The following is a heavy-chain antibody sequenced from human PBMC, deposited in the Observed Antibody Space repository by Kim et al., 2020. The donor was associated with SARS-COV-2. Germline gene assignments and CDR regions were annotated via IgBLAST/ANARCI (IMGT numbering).Heavy chain of an antibody. CDR3: ARATATADF. J-gene: IGHJ4*02. CDR1: GFTFRSYW. CDR2: INEDGGET. Sequence: GGSLRLSCAASGFTFRSYWMSWVRQAPGKGLEWVANINEDGGETYYVDSVNGRLTISRDNARNSLYLLMNSLRVEDTAVYYCARATATADFWGQGTLVIVSS. V-gene: IGHV3-7*03.